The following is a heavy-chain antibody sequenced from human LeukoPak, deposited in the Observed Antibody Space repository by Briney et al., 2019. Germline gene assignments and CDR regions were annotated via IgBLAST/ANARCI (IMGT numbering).Heavy chain of an antibody. CDR2: IKPDGSDT. Sequence: PGGSLRLSCGASGFTFTTHWIHWVRQAPGKGLVWVSRIKPDGSDTNYADSVKGRFTISRDNAKNSLYLQMNSLRAEDTALYYCAKDKDYYYGSGSCFDYWGQGTLVTVSS. D-gene: IGHD3-10*01. J-gene: IGHJ4*02. CDR1: GFTFTTHW. CDR3: AKDKDYYYGSGSCFDY. V-gene: IGHV3-74*01.